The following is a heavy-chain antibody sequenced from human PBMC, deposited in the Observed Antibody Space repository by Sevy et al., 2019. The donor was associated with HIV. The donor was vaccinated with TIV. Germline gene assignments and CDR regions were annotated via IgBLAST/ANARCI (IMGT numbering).Heavy chain of an antibody. CDR1: GFTFSSYE. D-gene: IGHD3-22*01. J-gene: IGHJ4*02. V-gene: IGHV3-48*03. CDR2: ISSDGTTI. CDR3: ARVLDVIIGYYYGAIDY. Sequence: GESLKISCAASGFTFSSYEMNWVRQAPGKGLEWVSYISSDGTTIYYADSVKGRFTISRDNAKKSVSLQMNGRRADDTAVYYCARVLDVIIGYYYGAIDYWGQGTLVTVSS.